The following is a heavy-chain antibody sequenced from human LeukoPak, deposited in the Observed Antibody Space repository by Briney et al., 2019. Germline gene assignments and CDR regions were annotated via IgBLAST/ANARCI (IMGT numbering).Heavy chain of an antibody. V-gene: IGHV1-69*13. J-gene: IGHJ6*03. D-gene: IGHD5-18*01. CDR2: IIPIFGTA. CDR1: GGTFSSYA. CDR3: ARSEKGYSPAGDYYYYYMDV. Sequence: SVKVSCKASGGTFSSYAISWVRQAPGQGLEWMGGIIPIFGTANYAQKFQGRVTITADESTSTAYMELSSLRSEDTAVYYCARSEKGYSPAGDYYYYYMDVWGKGTTVTVSS.